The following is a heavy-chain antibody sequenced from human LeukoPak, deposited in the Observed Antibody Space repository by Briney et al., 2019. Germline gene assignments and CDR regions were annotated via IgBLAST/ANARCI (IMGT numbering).Heavy chain of an antibody. J-gene: IGHJ4*02. Sequence: SVTVSCKASGGTFSSYAISWVRQAPGQGLEWMGGIIPIFGTANYAQKFQGRVTITTDESTSTAYMELSSLRSEDTAVYYCARSLYSSSNHQFDYWGQGTLVTVSS. CDR3: ARSLYSSSNHQFDY. CDR2: IIPIFGTA. CDR1: GGTFSSYA. D-gene: IGHD6-13*01. V-gene: IGHV1-69*05.